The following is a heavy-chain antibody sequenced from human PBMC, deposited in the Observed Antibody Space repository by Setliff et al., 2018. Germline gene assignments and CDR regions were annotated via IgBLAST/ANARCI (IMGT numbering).Heavy chain of an antibody. Sequence: SVKVSCKASGYTFTDYHIHWVRQAPGQGLEWMGWRDPKSGAARYAQKSRGRVTLTRDTSITTIYMEMNSVTSDDTAVYYCARDPFLVRQFPYYMDVWGKGTTVTVSS. D-gene: IGHD6-19*01. J-gene: IGHJ6*03. CDR2: RDPKSGAA. CDR3: ARDPFLVRQFPYYMDV. V-gene: IGHV1-2*02. CDR1: GYTFTDYH.